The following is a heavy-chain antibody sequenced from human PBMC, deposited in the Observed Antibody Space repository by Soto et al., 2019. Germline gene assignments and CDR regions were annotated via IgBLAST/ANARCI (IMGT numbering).Heavy chain of an antibody. CDR1: GGSISSSNR. CDR3: ARWFPWYSSSFAGNWFDP. CDR2: IYHSGST. Sequence: SETLSLTCAVSGGSISSSNRWSWVRQPPGKGLEWIGEIYHSGSTNYIPSLKSRVTISVDKSKNQFSLKLSSVTAADTAVYYCARWFPWYSSSFAGNWFDPWGQGTLVTVSS. J-gene: IGHJ5*02. V-gene: IGHV4-4*02. D-gene: IGHD6-6*01.